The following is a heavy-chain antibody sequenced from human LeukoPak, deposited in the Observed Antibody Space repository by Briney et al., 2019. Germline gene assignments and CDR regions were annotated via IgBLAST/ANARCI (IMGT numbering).Heavy chain of an antibody. CDR1: GFTFSNAW. CDR3: ARGRRGGGTAMVTAPYYYYYMDV. J-gene: IGHJ6*03. D-gene: IGHD5-18*01. CDR2: INHSGST. V-gene: IGHV4-34*01. Sequence: PGGSLRLSCAASGFTFSNAWMSWVRQAPGKGLEWIGEINHSGSTNYNPSLRSRVTISVDTSKNQFSLKLSSVTAADTAVYYCARGRRGGGTAMVTAPYYYYYMDVWGKGTTVTVSS.